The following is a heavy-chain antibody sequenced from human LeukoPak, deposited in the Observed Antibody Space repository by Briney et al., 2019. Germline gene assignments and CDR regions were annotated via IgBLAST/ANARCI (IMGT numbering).Heavy chain of an antibody. D-gene: IGHD2-15*01. CDR1: GFTFSSSW. CDR2: IKQDGSEK. V-gene: IGHV3-7*01. CDR3: ATGGWYPNH. J-gene: IGHJ5*02. Sequence: PGGSLRLSCVTSGFTFSSSWMSWVRQAPGKGLEWVAYIKQDGSEKYYVDSVKGRFTISRDNAKNSLYLQMNSLSAEDTPVYLCATGGWYPNHWGQGTLVTVSS.